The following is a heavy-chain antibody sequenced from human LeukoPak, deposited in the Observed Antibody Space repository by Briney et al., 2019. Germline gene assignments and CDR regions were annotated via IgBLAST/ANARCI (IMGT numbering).Heavy chain of an antibody. V-gene: IGHV1-2*02. CDR2: INPNSGGT. Sequence: ASVKVSCKASGYTFTGYYMHWVRQAPGQGLEWTGWINPNSGGTNYAQKFQGRDTMTRDTSISTAYMELSRLRSDDTAVYYCARERTVIGFGYWGQGTLVTVSS. D-gene: IGHD2-21*01. J-gene: IGHJ4*02. CDR1: GYTFTGYY. CDR3: ARERTVIGFGY.